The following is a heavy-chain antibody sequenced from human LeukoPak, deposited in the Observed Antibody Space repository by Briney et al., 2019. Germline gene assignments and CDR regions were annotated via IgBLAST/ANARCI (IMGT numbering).Heavy chain of an antibody. CDR1: GYSIISDYY. J-gene: IGHJ4*02. D-gene: IGHD6-13*01. CDR3: ARAPGIAAAATDY. Sequence: PSETLSLTCTVSGYSIISDYYWGWIRQPPGKGLEWIGNIYHRGSTYYNPSLRSRVTISIDTSKNQFSLKLSSVTAADTAVYYCARAPGIAAAATDYWGQGTLVTVSS. CDR2: IYHRGST. V-gene: IGHV4-38-2*02.